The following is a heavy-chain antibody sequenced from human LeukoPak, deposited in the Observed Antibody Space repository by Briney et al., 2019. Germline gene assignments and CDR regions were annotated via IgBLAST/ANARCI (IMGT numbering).Heavy chain of an antibody. CDR2: IKSKTDGGII. CDR1: GFTFTNAW. CDR3: QKDVEAAGRGY. J-gene: IGHJ4*01. D-gene: IGHD6-13*01. Sequence: PGGPLRLSCAASGFTFTNAWMSWVRQAPGKGLEWVGRIKSKTDGGIIDYAAPVKGRFTISRDDSKNTLYLQMNSLKTEDTAVYYCQKDVEAAGRGYGGQGTVVSVS. V-gene: IGHV3-15*01.